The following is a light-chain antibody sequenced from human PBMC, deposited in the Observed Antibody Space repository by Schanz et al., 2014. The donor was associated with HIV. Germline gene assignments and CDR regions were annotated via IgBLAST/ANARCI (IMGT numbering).Light chain of an antibody. CDR2: DVT. J-gene: IGLJ1*01. V-gene: IGLV2-11*01. CDR1: SSDVGGYNY. Sequence: QSALTQPASVSGSPGQSITISCTGTSSDVGGYNYVSWYQQHPGKAPKLMIYDVTERPSGVPDRLSGSKSGNTACLTISGLQADDEADYYCCSYAGSYPPLYVFGTGTKLTVL. CDR3: CSYAGSYPPLYV.